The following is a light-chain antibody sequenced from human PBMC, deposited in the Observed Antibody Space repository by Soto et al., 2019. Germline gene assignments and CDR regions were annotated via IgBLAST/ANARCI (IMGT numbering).Light chain of an antibody. Sequence: EIFLTQSPATLSLSLWEIATLSWRASQSVSSYLAWYQQKPGRAPRLLIYDASNRATGTPARFSGSGSGTDFTLTISSIEPEDFAVYYCQQRSNWPPSITFGQGTRLEI. CDR1: QSVSSY. CDR2: DAS. V-gene: IGKV3-11*01. CDR3: QQRSNWPPSIT. J-gene: IGKJ5*01.